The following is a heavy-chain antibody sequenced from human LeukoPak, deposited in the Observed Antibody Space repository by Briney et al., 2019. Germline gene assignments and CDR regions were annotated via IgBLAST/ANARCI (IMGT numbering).Heavy chain of an antibody. CDR3: ARAALGWFDP. CDR1: GGSISSYY. J-gene: IGHJ5*02. Sequence: SETLSLTCTVSGGSISSYYWSWIRQPPGKGLEWIGYIYYSGSTNYNPSLKSRVTISVDTSKNQFSLKLSSVTAADTAVYYCARAALGWFDPWGQGTLVTVSS. CDR2: IYYSGST. D-gene: IGHD3-10*01. V-gene: IGHV4-59*01.